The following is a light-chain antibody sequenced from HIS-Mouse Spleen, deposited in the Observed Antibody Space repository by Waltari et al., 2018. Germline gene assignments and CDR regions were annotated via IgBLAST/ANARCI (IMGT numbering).Light chain of an antibody. J-gene: IGLJ2*01. Sequence: SYELTQPPSVSVSPGQTARITCPGDALPTQYAYWYQQKPGQAPVLGIHKDSERPSGIPERFSGSSSGTTVTLTISGVQAEDEADYYCQSADSSGTSHVVFGGGTKLTVL. V-gene: IGLV3-25*03. CDR1: ALPTQY. CDR3: QSADSSGTSHVV. CDR2: KDS.